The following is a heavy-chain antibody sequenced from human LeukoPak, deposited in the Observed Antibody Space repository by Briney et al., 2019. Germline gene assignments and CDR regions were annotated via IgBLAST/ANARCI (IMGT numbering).Heavy chain of an antibody. Sequence: ASVKVSCKASGYTFTSYGITWVRQAPGQGLEWMGWISAYNGNTNYAQKLQGRVTMTTDTSTSTAYMELRSLRSDDTAVYYFARAKIAAAGSYDDYWGQGTLVTVSS. CDR2: ISAYNGNT. CDR1: GYTFTSYG. J-gene: IGHJ4*02. V-gene: IGHV1-18*01. D-gene: IGHD6-13*01. CDR3: ARAKIAAAGSYDDY.